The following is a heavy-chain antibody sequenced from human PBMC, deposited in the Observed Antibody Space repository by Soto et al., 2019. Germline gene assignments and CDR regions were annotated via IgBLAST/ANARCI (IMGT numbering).Heavy chain of an antibody. CDR3: ARGRKFYYDSSYNWFDP. CDR1: GGSISSGGYS. D-gene: IGHD3-22*01. Sequence: PSETLSLTCAVSGGSISSGGYSWSWIRQPPGKGLECIGYIYYSGSTYYNPSLRSRVTISVDTSKNQFSLKLNSVTAADTAVYYCARGRKFYYDSSYNWFDPWGQGTLVTVSS. J-gene: IGHJ5*02. CDR2: IYYSGST. V-gene: IGHV4-30-2*05.